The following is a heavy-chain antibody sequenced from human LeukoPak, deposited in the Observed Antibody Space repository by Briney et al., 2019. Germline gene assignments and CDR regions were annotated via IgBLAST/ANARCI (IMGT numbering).Heavy chain of an antibody. D-gene: IGHD4-17*01. CDR2: IYSGGST. J-gene: IGHJ4*02. CDR1: GFTVSSNY. Sequence: GGSLRLSCAASGFTVSSNYMSWVRQAPGKGLEWVSVIYSGGSTYYADSVRGRFTISRDNSKNTLYLQMNSLRAEDTAVYYCARDNGYGDYRYWGQGTLVTVSS. CDR3: ARDNGYGDYRY. V-gene: IGHV3-53*01.